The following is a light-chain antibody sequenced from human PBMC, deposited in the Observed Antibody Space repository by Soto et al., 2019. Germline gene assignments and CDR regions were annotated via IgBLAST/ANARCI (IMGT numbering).Light chain of an antibody. Sequence: QSVLTQPPSASESPGQSVTISCTGTSSDVGAYKFVSWYQQNPGKAPKLIIYDVTRRPTGVPDRFSGSKSGNTASLTFSGLQAEDEADYYCSSHAGSSNNGFGSGTKGTVL. V-gene: IGLV2-8*01. CDR2: DVT. J-gene: IGLJ1*01. CDR1: SSDVGAYKF. CDR3: SSHAGSSNNG.